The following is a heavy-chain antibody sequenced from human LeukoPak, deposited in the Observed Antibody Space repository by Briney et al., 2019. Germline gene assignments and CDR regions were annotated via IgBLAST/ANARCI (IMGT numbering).Heavy chain of an antibody. D-gene: IGHD6-19*01. V-gene: IGHV3-30*03. J-gene: IGHJ4*02. CDR3: ARDAEQWLNKFDY. CDR2: ISYVVTNK. CDR1: GFTFSNYD. Sequence: GGSLRLSCAASGFTFSNYDMHWVRQAPGKGLEWVAIISYVVTNKYCADSVKGRFTISRDNSKNTLYLQMNSLRAEDTAVYYCARDAEQWLNKFDYWGQGTLVTVSS.